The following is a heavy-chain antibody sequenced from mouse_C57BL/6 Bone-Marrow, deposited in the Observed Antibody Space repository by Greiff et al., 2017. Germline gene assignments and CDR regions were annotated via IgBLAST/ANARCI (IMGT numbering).Heavy chain of an antibody. CDR1: GFTFSSYG. V-gene: IGHV5-6*01. CDR3: ASPSHYYGSSLFAY. J-gene: IGHJ3*01. CDR2: ISSGGSYT. Sequence: EVKLMESGGDLVKPGGSLKLSCAASGFTFSSYGMSWVRQTPDKRLEWVATISSGGSYTYYPDSVKGRFTISRDNAKNTLYLQMSRLKSEDTAMSYCASPSHYYGSSLFAYWGQGTLVTVSA. D-gene: IGHD1-1*01.